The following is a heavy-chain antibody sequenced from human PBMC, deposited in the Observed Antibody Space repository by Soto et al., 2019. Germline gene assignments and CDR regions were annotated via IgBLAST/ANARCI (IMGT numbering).Heavy chain of an antibody. CDR2: IAVGSGNT. D-gene: IGHD2-15*01. CDR1: GYTFTSYA. V-gene: IGHV1-58*02. Sequence: GASVKVSCKASGYTFTSYAMHWVRQAPGQRLEWIGWIAVGSGNTNYALKFQERVTITRDMSTSTAYMELNSLRSDDTAVYYCAARGGRDYYMDVWGKGTSVTSP. CDR3: AARGGRDYYMDV. J-gene: IGHJ6*03.